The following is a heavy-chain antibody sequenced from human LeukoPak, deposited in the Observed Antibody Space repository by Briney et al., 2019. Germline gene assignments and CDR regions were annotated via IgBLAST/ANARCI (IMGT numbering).Heavy chain of an antibody. Sequence: SETLSLTCTVSGGSISSGSYYWSWIRQPPGKGLEWIGEINHSGSTNYNPSLKSRVTISVDTSKNQFSLKLSSVTAADTAVYCARAPGILWFGELLDSTSWFDPWGQGTLVTVSS. D-gene: IGHD3-10*01. J-gene: IGHJ5*02. V-gene: IGHV4-39*07. CDR1: GGSISSGSYY. CDR2: INHSGST. CDR3: ARAPGILWFGELLDSTSWFDP.